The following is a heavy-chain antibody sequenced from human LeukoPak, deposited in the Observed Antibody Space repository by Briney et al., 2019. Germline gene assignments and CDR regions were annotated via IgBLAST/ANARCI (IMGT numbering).Heavy chain of an antibody. J-gene: IGHJ4*02. D-gene: IGHD3-22*01. Sequence: GGSLRLSCAASGFIFSTYGMHWVRQAPGKGLEWVAFIRSDGTDKSYAGSVMGRFTISRDNSKNTLYLQMNTLRAEDTAVYYCGKHDSSSDFWGEGTVVTVSS. CDR1: GFIFSTYG. CDR2: IRSDGTDK. CDR3: GKHDSSSDF. V-gene: IGHV3-30*02.